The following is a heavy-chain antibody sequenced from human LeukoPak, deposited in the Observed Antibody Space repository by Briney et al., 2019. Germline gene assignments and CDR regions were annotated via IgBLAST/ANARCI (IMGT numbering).Heavy chain of an antibody. CDR1: GGSISSSSYY. V-gene: IGHV4-39*07. D-gene: IGHD5-24*01. Sequence: SETLSLTCTVSGGSISSSSYYWGWIRQPPGKGLEWIGSIYYSGSTYYNPSLKSRVTISVDTSKNQFSLKLSSVTAADTAVYYCARFPRRDGYNFVDYWGQGTLVTVSS. CDR3: ARFPRRDGYNFVDY. CDR2: IYYSGST. J-gene: IGHJ4*02.